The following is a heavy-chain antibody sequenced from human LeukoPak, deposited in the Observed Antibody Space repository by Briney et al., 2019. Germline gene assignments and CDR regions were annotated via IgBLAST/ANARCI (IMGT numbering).Heavy chain of an antibody. D-gene: IGHD1-1*01. Sequence: PSETLSLTCVVSGFSISSGYYWGWIRQPPGKGLEWIGDIHPSGTMFHYSSLNSRVTMSIDTSKNQFSLKLSSVTAADTAVYYCAREAERRVVNWGQGTLVTVSS. V-gene: IGHV4-38-2*02. CDR2: IHPSGTM. J-gene: IGHJ4*02. CDR1: GFSISSGYY. CDR3: AREAERRVVN.